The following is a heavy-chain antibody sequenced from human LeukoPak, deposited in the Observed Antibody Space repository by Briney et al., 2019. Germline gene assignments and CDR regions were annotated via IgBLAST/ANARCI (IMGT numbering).Heavy chain of an antibody. D-gene: IGHD2-2*01. CDR3: ASENCSGTSCSSFDY. Sequence: SETLSLTCTVSGGSISSRSYYWGWIRQPPGKGLEWIGSIFYSGTTYYNPSLKGRVTISVDTSKNQFSLRLSSVTAADTAVYYCASENCSGTSCSSFDYWGQGTLVTVSS. CDR2: IFYSGTT. CDR1: GGSISSRSYY. V-gene: IGHV4-39*01. J-gene: IGHJ4*02.